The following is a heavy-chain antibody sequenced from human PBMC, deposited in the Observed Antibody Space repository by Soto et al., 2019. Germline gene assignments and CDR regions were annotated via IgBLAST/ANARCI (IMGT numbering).Heavy chain of an antibody. J-gene: IGHJ3*02. CDR2: INPNSGGT. D-gene: IGHD6-19*01. CDR1: GYTFTGYY. V-gene: IGHV1-2*04. Sequence: ASVKVSCKASGYTFTGYYMHWVRQAPGQGLEWMGWINPNSGGTNYAQRFQGWVTMTRDTSISTAYMELSRLRSDDTAVYYCATSRRAGDAFDIWGQGTMVTVSS. CDR3: ATSRRAGDAFDI.